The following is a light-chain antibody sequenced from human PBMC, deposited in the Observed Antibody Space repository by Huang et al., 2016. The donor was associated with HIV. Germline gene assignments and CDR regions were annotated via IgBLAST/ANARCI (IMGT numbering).Light chain of an antibody. J-gene: IGKJ5*01. Sequence: EIVMTQSPVTLSVSPGERVTLSCRATESISSNLAWYPQNSGQPPRLLIYDAYTRATGTPARYSGSGSGTEFTLTIDSLQSGDFAVYYCQQYNNWPPITFGQGTRLDIK. V-gene: IGKV3-15*01. CDR1: ESISSN. CDR2: DAY. CDR3: QQYNNWPPIT.